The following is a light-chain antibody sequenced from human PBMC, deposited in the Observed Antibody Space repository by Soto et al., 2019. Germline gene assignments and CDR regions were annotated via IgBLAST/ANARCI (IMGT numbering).Light chain of an antibody. CDR1: SSDVGGYNH. Sequence: QSALTQPASVSGSPGQSITISCTGTSSDVGGYNHVSWYQHHPGKAPKLMIYEVSNRPSGVSNRFSGSKSGNTASLTISGLQADDEADYYCYSHTSSNTRVFGTGTNATVL. V-gene: IGLV2-14*01. CDR3: YSHTSSNTRV. J-gene: IGLJ1*01. CDR2: EVS.